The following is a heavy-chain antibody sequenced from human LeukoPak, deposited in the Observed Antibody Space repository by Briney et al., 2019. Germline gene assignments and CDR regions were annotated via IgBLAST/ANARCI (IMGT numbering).Heavy chain of an antibody. Sequence: SETLSLTCTVSGGSISSGDYYWSWIRQPPGKGLEWIGYIYYSGSTYYNPSLKSRVTISVDTSKNQFSLKLSSVTAADTAVYYCARWTRLIQLWTPGGAFDIWGQGTMVTVSS. CDR2: IYYSGST. D-gene: IGHD5-18*01. CDR3: ARWTRLIQLWTPGGAFDI. J-gene: IGHJ3*02. CDR1: GGSISSGDYY. V-gene: IGHV4-30-4*01.